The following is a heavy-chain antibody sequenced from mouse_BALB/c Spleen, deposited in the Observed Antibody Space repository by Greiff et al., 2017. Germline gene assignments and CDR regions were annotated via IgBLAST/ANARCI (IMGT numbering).Heavy chain of an antibody. Sequence: EVQLQQSGPELVQPGASVKIPCTASGYTFTDYNMDWVQQSHGKSLEWIGDINTNNGGTNYNQKVKGQATLTVDKSSSTAYMELRSLTSEDTAVYYGARAGSTMITTWAMDYWGQGTSVTVSS. J-gene: IGHJ4*01. D-gene: IGHD2-4*01. V-gene: IGHV1-18*01. CDR2: INTNNGGT. CDR3: ARAGSTMITTWAMDY. CDR1: GYTFTDYN.